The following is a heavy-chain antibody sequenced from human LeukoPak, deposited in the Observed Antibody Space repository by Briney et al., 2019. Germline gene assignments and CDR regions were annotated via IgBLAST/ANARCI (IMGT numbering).Heavy chain of an antibody. Sequence: GGSLRLSCAASGFTFSSYAMSWVRQAPGKGLEWVSAISGSGGSTYYADSVKGRFTISRDNSKNTLYLQMNSLRAEDTAVYYCTTQYYEILTGFSWGQGTLVTVSS. CDR2: ISGSGGST. V-gene: IGHV3-23*01. D-gene: IGHD3-9*01. CDR1: GFTFSSYA. J-gene: IGHJ4*02. CDR3: TTQYYEILTGFS.